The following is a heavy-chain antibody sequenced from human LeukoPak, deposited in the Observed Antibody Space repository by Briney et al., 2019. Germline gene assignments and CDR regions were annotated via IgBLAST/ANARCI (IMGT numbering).Heavy chain of an antibody. CDR1: GFSFSSYG. D-gene: IGHD6-19*01. Sequence: GGSLRLSCAASGFSFSSYGMHWVRQAPGKGLEWVAVIWFDGSNKYYADSVKGRFTIPRDNSKNTLYLQMNSLRAEDTAVYYCARAGSSGFYNYFDYWGQGTLVTVSS. CDR2: IWFDGSNK. CDR3: ARAGSSGFYNYFDY. J-gene: IGHJ4*02. V-gene: IGHV3-33*01.